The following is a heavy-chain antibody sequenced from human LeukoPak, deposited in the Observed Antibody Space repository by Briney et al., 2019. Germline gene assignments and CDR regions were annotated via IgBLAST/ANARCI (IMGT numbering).Heavy chain of an antibody. CDR3: ARGGSYYDFWSGYPTHAFDI. V-gene: IGHV1-2*02. CDR2: INPNSGGA. D-gene: IGHD3-3*01. Sequence: ASVKVSCKASGYTFTGYYMHWVRQAPGQGLEWMGWINPNSGGANYAQKFQGRVTMTRDTSISTAYMELSRLRSDDTAVYYCARGGSYYDFWSGYPTHAFDIWGQGTMVTVSS. CDR1: GYTFTGYY. J-gene: IGHJ3*02.